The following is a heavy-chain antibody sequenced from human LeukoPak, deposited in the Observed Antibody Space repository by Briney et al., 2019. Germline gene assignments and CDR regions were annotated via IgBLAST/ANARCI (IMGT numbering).Heavy chain of an antibody. J-gene: IGHJ4*02. CDR3: ARVGYYVSSGYYGPYYFDY. CDR1: GFTFSSYS. D-gene: IGHD3-22*01. V-gene: IGHV3-21*01. CDR2: ISSSSSYI. Sequence: PGGSLRLSCAASGFTFSSYSMNWVRQAPGKGLEWVSSISSSSSYIYYADSVKGRFTISRDNAKNSLYLQMNSLRAEDTAVYYCARVGYYVSSGYYGPYYFDYWGQGTLVTVSS.